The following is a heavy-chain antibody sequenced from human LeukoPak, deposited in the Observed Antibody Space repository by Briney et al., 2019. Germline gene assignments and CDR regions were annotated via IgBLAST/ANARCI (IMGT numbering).Heavy chain of an antibody. CDR3: ASGTNGVWLIGY. J-gene: IGHJ4*02. CDR1: GGSFSGYY. V-gene: IGHV4-34*01. CDR2: INHSGST. D-gene: IGHD2-8*01. Sequence: PETLSLTCAVYGGSFSGYYWSWIRQPPGKGLEWIGEINHSGSTNYNPSLKSRVTISVDTSKNQFSLKLSSVTAADTAVYYCASGTNGVWLIGYWGQGTLVTVSS.